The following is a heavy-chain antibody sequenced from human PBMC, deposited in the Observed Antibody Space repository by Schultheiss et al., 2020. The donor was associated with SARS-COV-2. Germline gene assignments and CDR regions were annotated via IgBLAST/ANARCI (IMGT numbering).Heavy chain of an antibody. Sequence: SQTLSLTCTVSGGSISSYYWSWIRQPPGKGLEWIGYIYYSGSTNYNPSLKSRVTISVDTSKNQFSLRLSSVTAADTAVYYCARHGSSSGWFDPWGQGTLVTVSS. CDR2: IYYSGST. CDR1: GGSISSYY. V-gene: IGHV4-59*08. D-gene: IGHD6-6*01. CDR3: ARHGSSSGWFDP. J-gene: IGHJ5*02.